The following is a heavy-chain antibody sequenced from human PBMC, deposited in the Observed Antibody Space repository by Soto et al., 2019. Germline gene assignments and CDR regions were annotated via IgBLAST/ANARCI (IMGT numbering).Heavy chain of an antibody. CDR3: ARRSGWSDP. V-gene: IGHV3-23*01. D-gene: IGHD1-1*01. J-gene: IGHJ5*02. CDR1: GFTFSSYA. CDR2: ISGSGGST. Sequence: EVQLLESGGGLVQPGGPLRLSCAASGFTFSSYAMSWVRQAPGKGLEWVSAISGSGGSTYYADSVKGRFTISRDNSKNPLYLQMNSLGAGDTAVYYCARRSGWSDPWGQGPLVTVSS.